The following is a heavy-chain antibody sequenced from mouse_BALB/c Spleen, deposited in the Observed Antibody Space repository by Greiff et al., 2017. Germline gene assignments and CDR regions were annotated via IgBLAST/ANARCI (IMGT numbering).Heavy chain of an antibody. CDR1: GFNIKDYY. V-gene: IGHV14-4*02. CDR3: NAITTVPHYFDY. D-gene: IGHD1-1*01. J-gene: IGHJ2*01. CDR2: IDPENGDT. Sequence: VQLQQSGAELVRSGASVKLSCTASGFNIKDYYMHWVKQRPEQGLEWIGWIDPENGDTEYAPKFQGKATMTADTSSNTAYLQLSSLTSEDTAVYYCNAITTVPHYFDYWGQGTTLTVSS.